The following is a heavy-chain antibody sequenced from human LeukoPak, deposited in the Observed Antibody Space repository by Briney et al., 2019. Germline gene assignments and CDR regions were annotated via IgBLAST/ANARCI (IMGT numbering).Heavy chain of an antibody. CDR3: ARDSGDGFDP. CDR2: IYSGGST. Sequence: PGGSLRPSCAASGFTFSDYFMTWIRQAPGKGLEWVSVIYSGGSTYYADSVKGRFTISRDNSKNTLYLQMNSLRAEDTAVCYCARDSGDGFDPWGQGTLVTVSS. V-gene: IGHV3-66*02. D-gene: IGHD2-15*01. CDR1: GFTFSDYF. J-gene: IGHJ5*02.